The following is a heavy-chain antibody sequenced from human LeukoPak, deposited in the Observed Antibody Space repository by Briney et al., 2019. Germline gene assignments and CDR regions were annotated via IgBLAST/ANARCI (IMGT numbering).Heavy chain of an antibody. J-gene: IGHJ4*02. D-gene: IGHD2-8*01. CDR3: AKWASDNRAFDL. CDR2: GHYSGNT. Sequence: SETLSLTCTVSGTSITSYYWNWIRQAPGQGPEWIGYGHYSGNTKYNPPLKRRVTISVDTSKNQFSLRLSSVTAAHTAVYFCAKWASDNRAFDLWGRGTLVTVSS. V-gene: IGHV4-59*08. CDR1: GTSITSYY.